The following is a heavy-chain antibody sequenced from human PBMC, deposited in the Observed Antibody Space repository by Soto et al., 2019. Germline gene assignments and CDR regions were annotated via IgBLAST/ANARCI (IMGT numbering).Heavy chain of an antibody. CDR2: IYYSGST. J-gene: IGHJ4*02. CDR3: ARASYYYGSGSYCFDY. D-gene: IGHD3-10*01. V-gene: IGHV4-59*01. Sequence: PSETLSLTCTVSGGSISSYYWSCIRQPPGKGLEWIGYIYYSGSTNYNPSLKSRVTISVDTSKNQFSLKLSSVTAADTAVYYCARASYYYGSGSYCFDYWGQGTLVTVSS. CDR1: GGSISSYY.